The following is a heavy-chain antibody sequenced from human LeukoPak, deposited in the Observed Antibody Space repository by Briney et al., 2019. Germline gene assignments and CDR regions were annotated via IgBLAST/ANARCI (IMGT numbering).Heavy chain of an antibody. J-gene: IGHJ6*02. CDR3: ARLTYYYYGMDV. Sequence: PSETLSLTCGFYGGSFSGYYWSWIRQPPGKGLEWIGYIYYSGSTNYNPSLKSRVTISVDTSKNQFSLKLSSVTAADTAVYYCARLTYYYYGMDVWGQGTTVTVSS. CDR1: GGSFSGYY. CDR2: IYYSGST. V-gene: IGHV4-59*08.